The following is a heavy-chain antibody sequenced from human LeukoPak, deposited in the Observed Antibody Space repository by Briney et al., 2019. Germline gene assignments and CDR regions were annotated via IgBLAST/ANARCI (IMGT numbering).Heavy chain of an antibody. D-gene: IGHD3-10*01. Sequence: SETLSLTCTVSDGSISIYYWNCIRQPPGKGLEWIGYIYNSGSSTIYNPSLQSRVTISVDMSKNQFSLRLSSVTAADTAVYFCVRDRELTYWGQGILVTVSS. J-gene: IGHJ4*02. V-gene: IGHV4-59*01. CDR3: VRDRELTY. CDR2: IYNSGSST. CDR1: DGSISIYY.